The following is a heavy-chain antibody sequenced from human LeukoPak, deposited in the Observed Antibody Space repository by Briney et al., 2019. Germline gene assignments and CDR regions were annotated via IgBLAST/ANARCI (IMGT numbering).Heavy chain of an antibody. D-gene: IGHD2-2*01. CDR3: ARDTRYCSSTSCPYYYYYGMDV. CDR2: IDGSGHYI. CDR1: GFTFTNNP. J-gene: IGHJ6*02. Sequence: GGSLRLSCVASGFTFTNNPMTWVRQAPGRGLEWVSSIDGSGHYIYFADSVKGRFAISRDNSKNTLYLQMNSLRAEDTAVYYCARDTRYCSSTSCPYYYYYGMDVWGQGTTVTVSS. V-gene: IGHV3-23*01.